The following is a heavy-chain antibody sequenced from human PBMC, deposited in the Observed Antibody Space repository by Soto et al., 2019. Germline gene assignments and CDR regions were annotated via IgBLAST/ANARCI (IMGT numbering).Heavy chain of an antibody. D-gene: IGHD3-10*01. CDR2: ISYDGSNK. J-gene: IGHJ4*02. Sequence: QVQLVESGGGVVQPGRSLRLSCAASGFTFSSYGMHWVRQAPGKGLEWVAVISYDGSNKYYADSVKGRFTISRDNSKNTLYLQMNSLRAEDTAVYYYAKLSVTSGSYGPLDYWGQGTLVTVSS. CDR3: AKLSVTSGSYGPLDY. V-gene: IGHV3-30*18. CDR1: GFTFSSYG.